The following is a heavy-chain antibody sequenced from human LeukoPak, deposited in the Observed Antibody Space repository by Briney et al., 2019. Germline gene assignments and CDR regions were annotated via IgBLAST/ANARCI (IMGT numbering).Heavy chain of an antibody. CDR3: AKGRSGSRGGGCDY. J-gene: IGHJ4*02. Sequence: GGSLTLSCPASGFIFSNFGMHWVRQAPGKGLEWVAVMWSAGSNKYCADSVQGRFTISRDNSKNTLYLQMNSLRGEDMAVYYCAKGRSGSRGGGCDYRGEKTLVSVA. D-gene: IGHD6-19*01. CDR2: MWSAGSNK. V-gene: IGHV3-33*06. CDR1: GFIFSNFG.